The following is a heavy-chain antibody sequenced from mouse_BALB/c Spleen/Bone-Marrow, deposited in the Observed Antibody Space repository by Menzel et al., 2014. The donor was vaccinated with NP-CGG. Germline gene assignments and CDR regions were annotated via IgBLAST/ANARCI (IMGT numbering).Heavy chain of an antibody. Sequence: VQLQQSGTVLARPGASVKMSCKASGYTFTSYWMHWVKQRPGQGLEWIGAIYPGNSDTSYNQKFKGKAKLTAVTSTSTAYMELSSLTNEDSAVYYCTGYVRRYYYAMGYWGQGTSVTVSS. V-gene: IGHV1-5*01. D-gene: IGHD2-14*01. CDR3: TGYVRRYYYAMGY. CDR2: IYPGNSDT. J-gene: IGHJ4*01. CDR1: GYTFTSYW.